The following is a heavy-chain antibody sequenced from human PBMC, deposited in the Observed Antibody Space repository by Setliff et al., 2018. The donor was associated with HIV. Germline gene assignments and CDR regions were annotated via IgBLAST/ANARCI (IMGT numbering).Heavy chain of an antibody. V-gene: IGHV3-9*01. CDR1: GFTFEDYA. D-gene: IGHD6-19*01. Sequence: GGSLRLSCVGSGFTFEDYAMHWVRQAPGKGLEWVSGINWNSGSIGYADSVMGRFTISRDNAKNSVYLQLNNVRAEDTAVYYCTRMIPPRSNRFSSGWFDYWGQGTVVTVSS. J-gene: IGHJ4*02. CDR2: INWNSGSI. CDR3: TRMIPPRSNRFSSGWFDY.